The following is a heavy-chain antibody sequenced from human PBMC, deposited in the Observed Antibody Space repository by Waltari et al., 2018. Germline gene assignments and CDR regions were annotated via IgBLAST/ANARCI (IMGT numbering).Heavy chain of an antibody. V-gene: IGHV3-7*01. Sequence: EVQLVESGGGLVQPGGSLRLSCAASGFTFSSYWMSWVRQAPGKGLEWVANIKQDGSEKYYVDSVKGRFTIYRDNAKNSLYLQMNSLRAEDTAVYYCARDHRYSSSWYYGYWGQGTLVTVSS. CDR3: ARDHRYSSSWYYGY. J-gene: IGHJ4*02. CDR2: IKQDGSEK. D-gene: IGHD6-13*01. CDR1: GFTFSSYW.